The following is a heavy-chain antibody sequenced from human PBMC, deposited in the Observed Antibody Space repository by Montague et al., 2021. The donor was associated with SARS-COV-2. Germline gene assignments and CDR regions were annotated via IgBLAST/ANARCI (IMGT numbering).Heavy chain of an antibody. CDR1: GGSISTYY. Sequence: SETLSLTCSVSGGSISTYYWSWIRQPPGKGLEWIGYGYYSESTNYNPSLKSRVTISIDTSKNQFSLELNSLTAADMAVYYCASPGGYCTGGSCYYVYWGQGTLVTVSS. CDR3: ASPGGYCTGGSCYYVY. CDR2: GYYSEST. J-gene: IGHJ4*02. V-gene: IGHV4-59*01. D-gene: IGHD2-15*01.